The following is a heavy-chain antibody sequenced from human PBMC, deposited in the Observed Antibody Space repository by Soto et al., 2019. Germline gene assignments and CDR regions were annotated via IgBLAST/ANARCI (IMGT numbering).Heavy chain of an antibody. CDR3: ARHPSDFWFDP. V-gene: IGHV4-39*01. J-gene: IGHJ5*02. D-gene: IGHD2-21*02. CDR2: IYYSGST. Sequence: KPSETVSLTCSVSGGSISSSSYCWGWSRQPPGKGLEWIGSIYYSGSTYYNPSLKSRVTVSVDTSKNQFSLKLSSVTAADTAVYYCARHPSDFWFDPWGQGTLVT. CDR1: GGSISSSSYC.